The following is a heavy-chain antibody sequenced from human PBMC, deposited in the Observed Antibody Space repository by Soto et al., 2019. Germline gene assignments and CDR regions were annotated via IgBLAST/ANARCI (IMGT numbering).Heavy chain of an antibody. J-gene: IGHJ3*02. Sequence: VLLQESGPGLVEPSQTLSLPCTVSGVSVTSGGFFWSWTRPPPAQGLAWIGYISYSGRAYYSPSRKRRSCKAAETARKQVSLRRTSQTAADTAGDFWAGLLGAGNSCTVGGGLDSWGQGTTVTVSS. CDR1: GVSVTSGGFF. CDR3: AGLLGAGNSCTVGGGLDS. V-gene: IGHV4-31*03. CDR2: ISYSGRA. D-gene: IGHD2-2*01.